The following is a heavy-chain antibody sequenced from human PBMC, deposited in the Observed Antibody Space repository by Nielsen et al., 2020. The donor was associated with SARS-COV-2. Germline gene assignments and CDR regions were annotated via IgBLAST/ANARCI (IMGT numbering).Heavy chain of an antibody. D-gene: IGHD1-26*01. V-gene: IGHV5-51*01. CDR3: ARQRGDLSYDSSHDAFDI. J-gene: IGHJ3*02. CDR2: IYPRDSDT. Sequence: GESLKISCKASGYTFSNFWIGWVRQMPGKGLEWMGIIYPRDSDTRYSPSFQGQVTISADESISTAYLQWSSLKASDTAMYYCARQRGDLSYDSSHDAFDIWGQGTAVTVSS. CDR1: GYTFSNFW.